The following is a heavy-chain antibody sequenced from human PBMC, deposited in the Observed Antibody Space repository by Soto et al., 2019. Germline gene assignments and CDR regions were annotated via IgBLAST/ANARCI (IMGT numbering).Heavy chain of an antibody. CDR2: ISRSSNYI. CDR1: GFTFSTYI. J-gene: IGHJ6*02. V-gene: IGHV3-21*01. D-gene: IGHD3-22*01. CDR3: ARDRLYDSNTYYYNYGMDV. Sequence: PGGSLRLSCAASGFTFSTYIMNWVRQAPGKGLEWVSSISRSSNYIYYADSVKGRFTISRDDAENSLYLQMNSLRAEDTAVYYCARDRLYDSNTYYYNYGMDVWGQGTTVTVSS.